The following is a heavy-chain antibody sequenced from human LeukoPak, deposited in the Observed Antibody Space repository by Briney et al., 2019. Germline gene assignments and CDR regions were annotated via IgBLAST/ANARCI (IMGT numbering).Heavy chain of an antibody. D-gene: IGHD3-3*01. CDR3: ARISITIFGVVILDGWFAP. CDR1: GGSISSSSYY. J-gene: IGHJ5*02. V-gene: IGHV4-39*07. Sequence: SETLSLTCTVSGGSISSSSYYWGWLRQPPGKGLEWIGSIYYSGSTYYNPSLKSRVTISVDTSKNQFSLKLSSVTAADTAVYYCARISITIFGVVILDGWFAPWGQGTLVTVSS. CDR2: IYYSGST.